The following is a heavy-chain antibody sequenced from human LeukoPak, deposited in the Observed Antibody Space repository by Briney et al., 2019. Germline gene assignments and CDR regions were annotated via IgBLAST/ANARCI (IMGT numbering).Heavy chain of an antibody. CDR1: GGTFSSYA. CDR2: IIPIFGTA. D-gene: IGHD3-16*01. Sequence: ASVTVSFTASGGTFSSYAISWVRQAPGQGLEWMGGIIPIFGTANYAQKFQGRVTITADESTSTAYMELSSLRSEDTAVYYCARDARSGDDYQYYFDYWGQGTLVTVSS. J-gene: IGHJ4*02. CDR3: ARDARSGDDYQYYFDY. V-gene: IGHV1-69*13.